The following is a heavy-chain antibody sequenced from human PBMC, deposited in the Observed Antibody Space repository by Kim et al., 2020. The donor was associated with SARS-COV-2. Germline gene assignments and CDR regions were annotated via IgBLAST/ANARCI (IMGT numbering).Heavy chain of an antibody. CDR2: IIPIFGTA. CDR1: GGTFSSYA. CDR3: ARDIVVVPAAMGGDYYYYGMDV. V-gene: IGHV1-69*13. J-gene: IGHJ6*02. D-gene: IGHD2-2*01. Sequence: SVKVSCKASGGTFSSYAISWVRQAPGQGLEWMGGIIPIFGTANYAQKFQGRVTITADESTSTAYMELSSLRSEDTAVYYCARDIVVVPAAMGGDYYYYGMDVWGQGTTVTVSS.